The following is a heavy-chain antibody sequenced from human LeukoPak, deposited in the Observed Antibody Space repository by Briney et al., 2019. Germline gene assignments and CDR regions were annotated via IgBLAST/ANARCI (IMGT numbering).Heavy chain of an antibody. CDR1: GGPITGYY. Sequence: SETLSLTCTVFGGPITGYYWSWIRQPPGKGLEWIGYVSYRGSTNYNPSLKSRVTISVDTSKNQFSLKLSSVTAADTAVYYCAQINYDILTGYSKKTPKYFDYWGQGTLVTVSS. J-gene: IGHJ4*02. CDR3: AQINYDILTGYSKKTPKYFDY. D-gene: IGHD3-9*01. CDR2: VSYRGST. V-gene: IGHV4-59*01.